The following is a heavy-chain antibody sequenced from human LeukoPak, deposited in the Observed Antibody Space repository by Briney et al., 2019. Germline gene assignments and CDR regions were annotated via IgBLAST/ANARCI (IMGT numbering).Heavy chain of an antibody. D-gene: IGHD3-10*01. V-gene: IGHV3-7*01. Sequence: PGGSLRLSCAASGFTFSSYWMSWVRQAPGKGLEWVANIKQDGSEKYYVDSVKGRFTISRDNAKNSLYLQMNSLRAEDTAVYYCARDSRLLCRGAFDIWGQGTMVTVSS. J-gene: IGHJ3*02. CDR1: GFTFSSYW. CDR2: IKQDGSEK. CDR3: ARDSRLLCRGAFDI.